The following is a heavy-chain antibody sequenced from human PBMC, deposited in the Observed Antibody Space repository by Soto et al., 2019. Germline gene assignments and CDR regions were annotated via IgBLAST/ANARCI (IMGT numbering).Heavy chain of an antibody. D-gene: IGHD2-8*02. CDR3: ARDAEVVFPSSLSDPYGLFDL. CDR1: GYTFTGYY. V-gene: IGHV1-2*02. J-gene: IGHJ5*02. Sequence: ASVKVSCKASGYTFTGYYLHWVRRAPGRGLEWMGWMNPKSGVTVYSAQFQGRIAMTRDTSINTAYMELSGLNSDDTAVYYCARDAEVVFPSSLSDPYGLFDLWGQGSLVTGSS. CDR2: MNPKSGVT.